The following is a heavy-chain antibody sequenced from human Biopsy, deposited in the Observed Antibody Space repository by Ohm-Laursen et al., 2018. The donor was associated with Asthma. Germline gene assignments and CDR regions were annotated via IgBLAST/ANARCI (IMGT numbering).Heavy chain of an antibody. V-gene: IGHV1-69*01. D-gene: IGHD5-18*01. CDR1: GFTFSSYA. Sequence: VSSVKVSCMPSGFTFSSYAFTWVRQAPGQGLEWLGGITPIYGITDYAQKFQGRLSITADGSTTTAYMELNSLTFEDTAVYFCARLATRYSYGRIYYSYGMDVWGQGTTVTVSS. CDR2: ITPIYGIT. CDR3: ARLATRYSYGRIYYSYGMDV. J-gene: IGHJ6*02.